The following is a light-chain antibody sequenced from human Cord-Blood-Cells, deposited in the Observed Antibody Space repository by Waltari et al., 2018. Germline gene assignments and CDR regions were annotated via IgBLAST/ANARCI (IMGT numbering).Light chain of an antibody. CDR2: GAS. J-gene: IGKJ2*01. CDR3: QQDGSSPPT. V-gene: IGKV3-20*01. CDR1: QSVSSSY. Sequence: EIVLTQSPGTLSLSPGERATLSCRASQSVSSSYLAWYQQKPGQAPRRLIYGASSRATGIPGRFGGSGSGTDFTLTISRLEPEDFAVYYWQQDGSSPPTFGQGTKLEIK.